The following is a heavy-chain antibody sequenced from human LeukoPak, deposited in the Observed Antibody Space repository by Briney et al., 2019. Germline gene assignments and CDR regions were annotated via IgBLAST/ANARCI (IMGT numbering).Heavy chain of an antibody. CDR1: GFTFSSYA. V-gene: IGHV3-30*18. J-gene: IGHJ4*02. CDR2: ISYDGSNK. Sequence: GGSLRLSCAASGFTFSSYAMSWVRQAPGKGLEWVAVISYDGSNKYYADSVKGRFTISRDNSKNTLYLQMNSLRAEDTAVYYCAKEQITMVRGAIFPLDYWGQGTLVTVSS. CDR3: AKEQITMVRGAIFPLDY. D-gene: IGHD3-10*01.